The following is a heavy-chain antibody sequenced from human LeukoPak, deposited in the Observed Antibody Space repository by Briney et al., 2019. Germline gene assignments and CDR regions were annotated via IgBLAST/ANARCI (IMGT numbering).Heavy chain of an antibody. Sequence: PGGSLRLSCAASGFTFSSYGMHWVRQAPGKGLEWVSSISSSSSYIYYADSVKGRFTISRDNAKNSLYLQMNSLRAEDTAVYYCARDGMVRGAFYWYFDLWGRGTLVTVSS. D-gene: IGHD3-10*01. CDR3: ARDGMVRGAFYWYFDL. J-gene: IGHJ2*01. CDR1: GFTFSSYG. V-gene: IGHV3-21*01. CDR2: ISSSSSYI.